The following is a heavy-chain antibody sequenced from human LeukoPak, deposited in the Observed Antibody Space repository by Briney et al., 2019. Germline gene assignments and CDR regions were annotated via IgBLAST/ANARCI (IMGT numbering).Heavy chain of an antibody. CDR3: AKGGKRDAFDI. D-gene: IGHD4-23*01. J-gene: IGHJ3*02. CDR1: GFTVSSKH. CDR2: ISGSGGST. Sequence: GGSLRLSCAASGFTVSSKHMTWVRQAPGKGLEWVSTISGSGGSTYYADSVKGRFTISRDNSKNTLYLQMNSLRAEDTAVYYCAKGGKRDAFDIWGQGTMVTVSS. V-gene: IGHV3-23*01.